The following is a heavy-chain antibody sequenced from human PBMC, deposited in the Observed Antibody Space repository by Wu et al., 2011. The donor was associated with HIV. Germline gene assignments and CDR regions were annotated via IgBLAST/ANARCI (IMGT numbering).Heavy chain of an antibody. CDR2: LDPENGET. CDR1: QSTFVDYN. D-gene: IGHD2-2*01. J-gene: IGHJ4*02. Sequence: EVQLVQSGAEVQKPGATVKISCKVSQSTFVDYNIHWVQQAPGKGLEWMGVLDPENGETLYAEKFQGRVTMTADTSTDTIHLELSVRSEDTAVYFCAADCRSASCQTRLDYWGQGTLVTVSS. CDR3: AADCRSASCQTRLDY. V-gene: IGHV1-69-2*01.